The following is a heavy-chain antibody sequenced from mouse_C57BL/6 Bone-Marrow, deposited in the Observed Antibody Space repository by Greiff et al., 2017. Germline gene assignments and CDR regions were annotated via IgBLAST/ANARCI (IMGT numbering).Heavy chain of an antibody. V-gene: IGHV1-69*01. J-gene: IGHJ3*01. CDR2: IVPYGGNT. Sequence: VQLQQPGAELVMPGASVKLSCKASGYTFTSYWMHWVKQRPGQGLEWIGEIVPYGGNTNYNQKFKGKSTLTVDTSSSTAYMQLSSLTSEDSAVYYCARGCYGYAYEDRGKLITVTA. CDR1: GYTFTSYW. CDR3: ARGCYGYAY. D-gene: IGHD1-1*01.